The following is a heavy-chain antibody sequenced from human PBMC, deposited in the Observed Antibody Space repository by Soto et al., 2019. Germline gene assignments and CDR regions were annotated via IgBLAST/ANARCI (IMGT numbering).Heavy chain of an antibody. Sequence: GGSLRLSCAASGFTFSDYYMSWIRQAPGKGLEWVSYISSSGSTIYYADSVKGRFTISRDNAKNSLYLQMNSLRAEDTAVYYCARVLLVPAAEYYFDYWGQGTLVTVSS. CDR1: GFTFSDYY. J-gene: IGHJ4*02. D-gene: IGHD2-2*01. V-gene: IGHV3-11*01. CDR2: ISSSGSTI. CDR3: ARVLLVPAAEYYFDY.